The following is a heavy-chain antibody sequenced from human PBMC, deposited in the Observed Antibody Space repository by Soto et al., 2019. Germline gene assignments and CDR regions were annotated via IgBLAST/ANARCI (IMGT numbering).Heavy chain of an antibody. Sequence: ASVKVSCKASGYTFSSYAMHWVRQAPGQRLEWMGWINAGYGNTKSSQKFQDRVTISRDTSASTAYMELNSLRAEDTAVYYCAKDQGRSGSYSDYWGQGTLVTVSS. CDR3: AKDQGRSGSYSDY. CDR2: INAGYGNT. J-gene: IGHJ4*02. D-gene: IGHD1-26*01. V-gene: IGHV1-3*01. CDR1: GYTFSSYA.